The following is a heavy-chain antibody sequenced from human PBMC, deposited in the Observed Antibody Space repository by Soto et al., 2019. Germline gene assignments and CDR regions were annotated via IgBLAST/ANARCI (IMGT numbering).Heavy chain of an antibody. V-gene: IGHV3-33*01. J-gene: IGHJ4*02. CDR3: ARDSTIFGVVITHFDY. D-gene: IGHD3-3*01. CDR2: IWYDGSNK. CDR1: GFTFSSYG. Sequence: PGGSLRLSCAASGFTFSSYGMHWVRQAPGKGLEWVAVIWYDGSNKYYADSVKGRFTISRDNSKNTLYLQMNSLRAEDTAVYYCARDSTIFGVVITHFDYWGQGTLVTVSS.